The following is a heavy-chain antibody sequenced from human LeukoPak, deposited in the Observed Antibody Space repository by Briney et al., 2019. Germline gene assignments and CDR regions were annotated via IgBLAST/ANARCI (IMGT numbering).Heavy chain of an antibody. Sequence: SVKVSCKASGYTFTVYYMHWVRQAPGQGLEWMGRINPNSGGTNYAKKLQGRVNMTTDTSTSTAYMELRSLRSDDTAVYYCARGSYYDFWSGYYTSDYWGQGTLVTVSS. CDR1: GYTFTVYY. CDR3: ARGSYYDFWSGYYTSDY. V-gene: IGHV1-2*06. J-gene: IGHJ4*02. D-gene: IGHD3-3*01. CDR2: INPNSGGT.